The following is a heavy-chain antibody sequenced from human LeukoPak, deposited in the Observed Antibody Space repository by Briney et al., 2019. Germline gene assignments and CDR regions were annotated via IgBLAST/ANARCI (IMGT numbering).Heavy chain of an antibody. J-gene: IGHJ4*02. Sequence: GGSLRLSCAASGFTFSTYWMSWVRQAPGKGLEWVANIKQDGSEKYYVDSVKGRFTISRDNAKNSLFLQMNSLRVKDTAVYYCARASAVAGTRDYWGQGTLVTVSS. CDR2: IKQDGSEK. D-gene: IGHD6-19*01. CDR1: GFTFSTYW. CDR3: ARASAVAGTRDY. V-gene: IGHV3-7*01.